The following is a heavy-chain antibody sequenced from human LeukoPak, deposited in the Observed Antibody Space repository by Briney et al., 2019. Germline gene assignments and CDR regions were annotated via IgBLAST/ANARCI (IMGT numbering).Heavy chain of an antibody. V-gene: IGHV3-21*01. D-gene: IGHD1-1*01. J-gene: IGHJ6*02. CDR1: GFTFSDYS. Sequence: GGSLRLSCAASGFTFSDYSMNWVRQAPGKGLEWVSSISSSSSYIYSADSVKGRFTISRDNAKNSLYLQMNSLRAEDTAVYYYARVVERRYYYYGMDVWGQGTTVTVS. CDR2: ISSSSSYI. CDR3: ARVVERRYYYYGMDV.